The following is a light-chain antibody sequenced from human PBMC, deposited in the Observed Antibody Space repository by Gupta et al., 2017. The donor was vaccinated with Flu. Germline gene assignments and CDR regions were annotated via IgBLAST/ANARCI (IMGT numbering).Light chain of an antibody. V-gene: IGKV1-39*01. Sequence: QMPPSPSSLSASVGERVTITCRASQSISSYLNWYQQKPGKAPKLLIYAASSLQSGVPSRFSGSGSGTDFTLTISSLQPEDFATYYCQQSYNNPRYTFGQGTKLEIK. J-gene: IGKJ2*01. CDR2: AAS. CDR3: QQSYNNPRYT. CDR1: QSISSY.